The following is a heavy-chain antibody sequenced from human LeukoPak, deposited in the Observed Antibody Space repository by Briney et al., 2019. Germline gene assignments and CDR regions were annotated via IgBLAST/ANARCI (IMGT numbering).Heavy chain of an antibody. D-gene: IGHD6-19*01. V-gene: IGHV3-9*01. Sequence: PGRSLRLSCAASGFTFDDYAMHWVRQAPGKGLEWVSGINWNSGRIGYADSVKGRFTISRDNAKNSLYLQMNSLRAEDTALYYCAKDTIEVAGTDSFDYWGQGTLVTVSS. J-gene: IGHJ4*02. CDR3: AKDTIEVAGTDSFDY. CDR2: INWNSGRI. CDR1: GFTFDDYA.